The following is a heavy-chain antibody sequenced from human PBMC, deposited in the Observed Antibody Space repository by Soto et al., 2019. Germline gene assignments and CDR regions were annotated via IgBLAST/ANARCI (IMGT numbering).Heavy chain of an antibody. J-gene: IGHJ6*04. CDR2: IYYSGIT. Sequence: PSETLSLTCTVSGGSISNYYWSWIRQPPGKGLEWIGYIYYSGITNYNPSLKSRLTISVDPSQNQFSLKVSSVTAADTAVYYCASILPYYDRLTGYYTGVGCTDVWGRGTTVTVSS. CDR1: GGSISNYY. V-gene: IGHV4-59*08. CDR3: ASILPYYDRLTGYYTGVGCTDV. D-gene: IGHD3-9*01.